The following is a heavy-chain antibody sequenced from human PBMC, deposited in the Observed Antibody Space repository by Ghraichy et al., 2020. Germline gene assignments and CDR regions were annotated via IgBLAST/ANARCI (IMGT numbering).Heavy chain of an antibody. V-gene: IGHV3-13*05. Sequence: GGSLRLSCAASGFTFSSYDMHWVRQATGKGLEWVSAIGTAGDPYYPGSVKGRFTISRENAKNSLYLQMNSLRAGDTAVYYCARGQPHIAAAGTPYYYGMDVWGQGTTVTVSS. J-gene: IGHJ6*02. CDR1: GFTFSSYD. CDR3: ARGQPHIAAAGTPYYYGMDV. D-gene: IGHD6-13*01. CDR2: IGTAGDP.